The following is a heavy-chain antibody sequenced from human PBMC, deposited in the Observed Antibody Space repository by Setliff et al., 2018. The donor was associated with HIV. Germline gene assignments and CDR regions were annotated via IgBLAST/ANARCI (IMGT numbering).Heavy chain of an antibody. CDR3: TRGPEGVAGGDY. D-gene: IGHD3-3*01. J-gene: IGHJ4*02. CDR2: NYSTGNT. CDR1: GGSFSDDD. Sequence: SETLSLTCAVYGGSFSDDDWSWIRQPPGKGLEWIGYNYSTGNTYYSPSLKSRVTISVDRSKSQFSLKLSSVTAADTAIYYCTRGPEGVAGGDYWGQGILVTVSS. V-gene: IGHV4-59*01.